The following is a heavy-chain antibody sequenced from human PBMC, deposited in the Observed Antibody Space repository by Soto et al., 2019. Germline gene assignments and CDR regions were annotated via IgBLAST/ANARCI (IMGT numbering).Heavy chain of an antibody. Sequence: SETLSLTCTLSGGSISSGGYYWSWIRQHPGKGLEWIGYIYYSGSTYYNPSLKSRVTISVDTSKNQFSLKLSSVTAADTAVYYCARYIVLMVYARYYYYGMDVWGQGTTVTVSS. J-gene: IGHJ6*02. D-gene: IGHD2-8*01. CDR3: ARYIVLMVYARYYYYGMDV. V-gene: IGHV4-31*03. CDR1: GGSISSGGYY. CDR2: IYYSGST.